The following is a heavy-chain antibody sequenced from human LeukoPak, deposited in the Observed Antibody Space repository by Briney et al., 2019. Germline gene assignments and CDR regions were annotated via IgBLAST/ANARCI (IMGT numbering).Heavy chain of an antibody. CDR1: GFTFSSYA. CDR3: AREKMTYYDFWSGYYYFDY. CDR2: ISGSGGST. Sequence: GGSLRLSCAASGFTFSSYAMSWVRQAPGKGLEWVSAISGSGGSTYYADSVKGRFTISRDNAKNSLYLQMNSLRAEDTAVYYCAREKMTYYDFWSGYYYFDYWGQGTLVTVSS. J-gene: IGHJ4*02. D-gene: IGHD3-3*01. V-gene: IGHV3-23*01.